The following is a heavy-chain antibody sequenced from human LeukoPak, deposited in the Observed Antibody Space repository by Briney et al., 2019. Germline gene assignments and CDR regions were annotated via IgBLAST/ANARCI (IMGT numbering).Heavy chain of an antibody. J-gene: IGHJ3*02. D-gene: IGHD5-18*01. Sequence: GGSLRLSCAASGFTFSNAWMSWVRQAPGKGLEWVGRIKSKTDGGTTDYAAPVKGRFTISRDDSKNTLYLQMNSLKTEDTAVYYCTADPDPARDAFDIWGQGTMVTVSS. CDR1: GFTFSNAW. CDR3: TADPDPARDAFDI. V-gene: IGHV3-15*01. CDR2: IKSKTDGGTT.